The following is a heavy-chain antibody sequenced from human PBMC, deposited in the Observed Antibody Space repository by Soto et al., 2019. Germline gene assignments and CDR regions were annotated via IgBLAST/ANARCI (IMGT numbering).Heavy chain of an antibody. CDR3: AHRQLYNGAWNEGTFDY. J-gene: IGHJ4*02. D-gene: IGHD1-1*01. CDR1: GFSLTTRPVG. Sequence: QITLKESGPPLVKPTQTLTLTCTFFGFSLTTRPVGVGWIRQPPGQALEWVALIYWDDDKRYNPSLKTRVTITKDTSKNQVVLTMTNMDPVDTATYYCAHRQLYNGAWNEGTFDYWGQGALVTVSS. V-gene: IGHV2-5*02. CDR2: IYWDDDK.